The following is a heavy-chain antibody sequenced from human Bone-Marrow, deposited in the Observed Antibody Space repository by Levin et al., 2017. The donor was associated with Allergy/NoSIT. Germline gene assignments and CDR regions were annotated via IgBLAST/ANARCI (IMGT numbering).Heavy chain of an antibody. D-gene: IGHD5-18*01. V-gene: IGHV3-13*01. Sequence: LSLTCAASGFTFRTHDMHWGRQGTGKGLEWVSTIGTAGDTYYPDSVRGRFTISRENAKNSLYLQMNGLSAGDTAVYYCARYNYEYNALDIWGQGTMVTVSS. CDR2: IGTAGDT. CDR1: GFTFRTHD. J-gene: IGHJ3*02. CDR3: ARYNYEYNALDI.